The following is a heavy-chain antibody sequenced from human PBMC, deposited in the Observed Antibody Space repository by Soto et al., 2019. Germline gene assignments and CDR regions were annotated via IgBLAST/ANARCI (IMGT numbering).Heavy chain of an antibody. CDR2: IYYSGST. V-gene: IGHV4-59*01. CDR3: ARAGDGYKIRGDFDY. D-gene: IGHD5-12*01. CDR1: GGSISSYH. J-gene: IGHJ4*02. Sequence: SETLSLTCTVSGGSISSYHWSWIRQPPGKGLEWIGYIYYSGSTNYNPSLKSRVTISVDTSKNQFSLKLSSVTAADTAVYYCARAGDGYKIRGDFDYWGQGTLVTVSS.